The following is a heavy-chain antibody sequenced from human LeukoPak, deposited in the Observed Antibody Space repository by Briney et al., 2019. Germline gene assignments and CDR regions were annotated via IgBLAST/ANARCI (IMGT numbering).Heavy chain of an antibody. D-gene: IGHD3-10*01. V-gene: IGHV3-53*04. Sequence: PGGSLRLSCAASGFTVSSNYMSWVRQAPGKGLEWVSVIYSGGSTYYADSVKGRFTISRHNSKNTLYLQMNSLRAEDTAVYYCARGLSYYYGSGSYLDVWGQGTTVTVSS. J-gene: IGHJ6*02. CDR1: GFTVSSNY. CDR2: IYSGGST. CDR3: ARGLSYYYGSGSYLDV.